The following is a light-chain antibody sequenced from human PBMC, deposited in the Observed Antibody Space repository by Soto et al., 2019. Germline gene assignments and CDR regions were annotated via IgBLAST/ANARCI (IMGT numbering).Light chain of an antibody. CDR1: QSISSW. CDR2: KAS. V-gene: IGKV1-5*03. J-gene: IGKJ1*01. Sequence: DIQMTQSPSSLSASVGDRATITFRASQSISSWLAWYQQKPGKAPKLVIYKASSLESGVPSRFSGSGSGTELTLTISSLQPDDFATYYSQQYNSYSPTFGQGTKVEIK. CDR3: QQYNSYSPT.